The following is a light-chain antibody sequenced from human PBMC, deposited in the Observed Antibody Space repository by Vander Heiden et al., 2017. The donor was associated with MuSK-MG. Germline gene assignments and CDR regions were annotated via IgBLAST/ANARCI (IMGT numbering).Light chain of an antibody. Sequence: DIQMTQSPSTLSASVGDRATITCRASQSISSWLAWYQQKPGKAPKLLIYDASSLESGVPSRFSGSGSGTEFTLTISSLQPDDFATYYCLQYNSYPSTFRHGIKVDI. CDR3: LQYNSYPST. CDR2: DAS. V-gene: IGKV1-5*01. CDR1: QSISSW. J-gene: IGKJ3*01.